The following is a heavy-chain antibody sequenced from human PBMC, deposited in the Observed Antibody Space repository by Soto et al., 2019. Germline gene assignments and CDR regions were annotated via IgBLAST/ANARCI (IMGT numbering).Heavy chain of an antibody. CDR2: ISGSGGST. CDR3: AKDQGTKDKWELSWYYYYGMDV. D-gene: IGHD1-26*01. CDR1: GFTLSSYA. J-gene: IGHJ6*02. Sequence: GGSLRLSCAASGFTLSSYAMSWVRQAPGKGLEWVSAISGSGGSTYYADSVKGRFTISRDNSKNTLYLQMNSLRAEDTAVYYCAKDQGTKDKWELSWYYYYGMDVWGQGTTVTVSS. V-gene: IGHV3-23*01.